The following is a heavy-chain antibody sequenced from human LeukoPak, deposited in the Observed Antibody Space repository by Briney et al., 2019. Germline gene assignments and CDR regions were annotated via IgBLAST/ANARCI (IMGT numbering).Heavy chain of an antibody. D-gene: IGHD3-22*01. J-gene: IGHJ4*02. CDR1: GGSFSGYY. Sequence: MASETLSLTCAVYGGSFSGYYWSWIRQPPGKGLEWIGEINHSGSTNYNPSLKSRVTISVDTSKNRFSLKLSSVTAADTAVYYCAKGRRYYYDSSGYFDYWGQGTLVTVSS. CDR2: INHSGST. V-gene: IGHV4-34*01. CDR3: AKGRRYYYDSSGYFDY.